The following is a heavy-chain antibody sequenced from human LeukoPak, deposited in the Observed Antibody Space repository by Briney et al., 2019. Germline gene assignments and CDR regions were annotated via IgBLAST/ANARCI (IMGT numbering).Heavy chain of an antibody. CDR3: AREGTANWFDP. Sequence: GGSLRLSCAASGFTFSSYSMNWVRQAPGKGLEWVSSISSSSSYIYYADSVKGRFTISRDNAKNSLYLQMNSPRAEDTAVYYCAREGTANWFDPWGQGTLVTVSS. J-gene: IGHJ5*02. V-gene: IGHV3-21*01. CDR2: ISSSSSYI. D-gene: IGHD6-13*01. CDR1: GFTFSSYS.